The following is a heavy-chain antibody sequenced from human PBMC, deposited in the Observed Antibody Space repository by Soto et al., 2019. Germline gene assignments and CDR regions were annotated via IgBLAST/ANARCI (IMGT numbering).Heavy chain of an antibody. CDR1: GFTFSTYW. CDR2: TKQDGSEQ. CDR3: TTHRGTFFDC. V-gene: IGHV3-7*05. Sequence: GGSLRLSCAASGFTFSTYWMTWVRQAPGKGLEWVANTKQDGSEQYYVDSVKGRFTISRDNAKNSLYLQMNSLRAEDTAVYYCTTHRGTFFDCWGQGTQVTSPQ. D-gene: IGHD1-1*01. J-gene: IGHJ4*02.